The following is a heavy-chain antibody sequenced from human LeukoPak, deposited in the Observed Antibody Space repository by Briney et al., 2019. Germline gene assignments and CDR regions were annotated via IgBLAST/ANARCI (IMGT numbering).Heavy chain of an antibody. Sequence: GGSLRLSCAASGFDFSNYAIHWVRQAPGKGLEWVAVISYDGSYKDYADSVKGRFTISRDNSKNTLYLQMNSLRAEDTAVYYCARDHVGYCSGGSCYSYAFDIWGQGTMVTVSS. CDR1: GFDFSNYA. J-gene: IGHJ3*02. V-gene: IGHV3-30*04. CDR2: ISYDGSYK. CDR3: ARDHVGYCSGGSCYSYAFDI. D-gene: IGHD2-15*01.